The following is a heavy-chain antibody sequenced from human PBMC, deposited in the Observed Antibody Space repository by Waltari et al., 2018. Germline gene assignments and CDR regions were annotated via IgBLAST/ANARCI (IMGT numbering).Heavy chain of an antibody. CDR1: GYTFTSYA. CDR3: ARAPRGVISWFDP. CDR2: INAGNGNT. Sequence: QVQLVQSGAEVKKPGASVKVSCKASGYTFTSYAMHWVRQAPGQRLEWTGWINAGNGNTKYSQEFQGRVTITRDTSASTAYMELSSLRSEDMAVYYCARAPRGVISWFDPWGQGTLVTVSS. V-gene: IGHV1-3*03. J-gene: IGHJ5*02. D-gene: IGHD3-10*01.